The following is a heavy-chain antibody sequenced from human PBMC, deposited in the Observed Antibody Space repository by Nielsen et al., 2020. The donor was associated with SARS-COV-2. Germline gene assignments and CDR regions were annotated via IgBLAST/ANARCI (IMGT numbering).Heavy chain of an antibody. Sequence: SVKVSCKASGCTFTSYAISWVRQAPGQGLEWMGGIIPIFGTANYAQKFQGRVTITADESTSTAYMELSSLRSEDTAVYYCARGVMTTVTTFDYWGQGTLVTVSS. CDR3: ARGVMTTVTTFDY. CDR1: GCTFTSYA. V-gene: IGHV1-69*13. D-gene: IGHD4-17*01. CDR2: IIPIFGTA. J-gene: IGHJ4*02.